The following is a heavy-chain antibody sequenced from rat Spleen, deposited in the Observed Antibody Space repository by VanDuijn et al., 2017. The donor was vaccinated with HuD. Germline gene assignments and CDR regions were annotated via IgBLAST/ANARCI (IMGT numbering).Heavy chain of an antibody. CDR3: ARPDNYGGSLGDA. J-gene: IGHJ4*01. CDR2: ITYDGRTT. D-gene: IGHD1-11*01. V-gene: IGHV5-29*01. CDR1: GFTFSDYY. Sequence: EVQLVESDGGLVQPGRSLNLSCAASGFTFSDYYMAWVRQAPTKGLEWVATITYDGRTTYYRDSVKGRFTISRDNPKSTLYLQMDSLRSEDTATYYCARPDNYGGSLGDAWGQGASVTVSS.